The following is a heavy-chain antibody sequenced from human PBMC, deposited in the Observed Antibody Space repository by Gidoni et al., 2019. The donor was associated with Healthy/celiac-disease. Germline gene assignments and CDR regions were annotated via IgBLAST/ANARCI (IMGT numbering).Heavy chain of an antibody. Sequence: QVQLVESGGGVVQPGRSLRLSCAASGFTARSYAMHWVRRAPGKGLEWVAVISYDGSKKYYSDSVKGRFTISRDNSQNTLYLQMNRLRAEDTAVYSWGSFPSYSSGWYQGGWGQGTLVTVSS. CDR3: GSFPSYSSGWYQGG. J-gene: IGHJ4*02. CDR1: GFTARSYA. D-gene: IGHD6-19*01. V-gene: IGHV3-30*01. CDR2: ISYDGSKK.